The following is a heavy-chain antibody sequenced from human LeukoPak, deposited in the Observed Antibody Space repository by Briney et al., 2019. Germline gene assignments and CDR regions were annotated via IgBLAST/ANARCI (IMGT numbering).Heavy chain of an antibody. Sequence: GGSLRLSCAASGFTFSTYWMIWVRQAPGKGLEWVANIKQDGSEKYYADSVKGRFTISRDNAKNSLYLQMTSLRVEDTAVYHCARGGGSYHIYWGQGTLVTVSS. CDR1: GFTFSTYW. CDR3: ARGGGSYHIY. V-gene: IGHV3-7*01. J-gene: IGHJ4*02. CDR2: IKQDGSEK. D-gene: IGHD1-26*01.